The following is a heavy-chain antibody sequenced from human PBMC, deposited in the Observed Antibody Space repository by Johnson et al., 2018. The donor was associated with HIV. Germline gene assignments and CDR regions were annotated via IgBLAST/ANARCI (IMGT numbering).Heavy chain of an antibody. J-gene: IGHJ3*02. Sequence: QMMLVESGGGVVQTGRSLRLSCAASGFTFSSYAMHWVRQAPGKGLEWVAIISYDGTNKYYADSVKGRFTISRDNSKNTLYLQMNSLRAEDTAVYYCAKDVAFRDDAFDIWGQGTMVTVSS. CDR3: AKDVAFRDDAFDI. CDR1: GFTFSSYA. CDR2: ISYDGTNK. D-gene: IGHD2-21*01. V-gene: IGHV3-30-3*01.